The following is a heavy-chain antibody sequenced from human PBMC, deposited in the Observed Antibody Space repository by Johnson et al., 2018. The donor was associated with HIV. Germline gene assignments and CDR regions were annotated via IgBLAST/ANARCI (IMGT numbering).Heavy chain of an antibody. V-gene: IGHV3-74*02. CDR1: GLTFSNAW. Sequence: MLLVESGGGLVQPGGSLRLSCAASGLTFSNAWMSWVRQAPGKGLVWVSRTNNDGSTTTYADSVKGRFTVSRDKVKNTLHLQMNSLRAEDTAVYYCARGEDGVDAFDIWGQGTIVTVSS. J-gene: IGHJ3*02. D-gene: IGHD4-17*01. CDR3: ARGEDGVDAFDI. CDR2: TNNDGSTT.